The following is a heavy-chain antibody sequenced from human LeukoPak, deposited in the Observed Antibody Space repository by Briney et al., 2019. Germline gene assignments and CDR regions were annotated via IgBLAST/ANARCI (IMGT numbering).Heavy chain of an antibody. Sequence: GGPLRLSCAASGFTFSSYWMSWVRQAPGKGLEWVANIKQDGSEKYYVDSVKGRFTISRDNAKKSLYLQMNSLRDEDTAVYYCARDTLLYADSPDAFDMWGQGTMVTVSS. CDR1: GFTFSSYW. D-gene: IGHD4-17*01. CDR2: IKQDGSEK. CDR3: ARDTLLYADSPDAFDM. J-gene: IGHJ3*02. V-gene: IGHV3-7*01.